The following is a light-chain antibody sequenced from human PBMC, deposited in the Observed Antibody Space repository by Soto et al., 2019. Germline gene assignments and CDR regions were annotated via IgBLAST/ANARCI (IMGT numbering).Light chain of an antibody. J-gene: IGLJ1*01. CDR1: SSYVGSYNL. CDR2: EVT. Sequence: QSVLTQPASVSGSPGQSITISCTGTSSYVGSYNLVSWYQHHPGKAPKLMIYEVTKRPSGVSSRFSGSKSGNTASLTISGLQAEDEADYYCCSYAGSVTYVFGSGTQLTVL. V-gene: IGLV2-23*02. CDR3: CSYAGSVTYV.